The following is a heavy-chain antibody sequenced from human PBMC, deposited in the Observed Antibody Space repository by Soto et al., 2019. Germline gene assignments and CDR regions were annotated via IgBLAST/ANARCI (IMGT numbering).Heavy chain of an antibody. J-gene: IGHJ5*02. CDR2: IYWNDDK. CDR1: GFSLSTSGVG. D-gene: IGHD3-22*01. V-gene: IGHV2-5*01. Sequence: QITLKESGPTLVKPTQTLTLTCTFSGFSLSTSGVGVGWIRQPPGKALDWMALIYWNDDKRYSPSLKSRLTITKDTSKTQVVLTMTNMDHVNTATYYWAHRGRGRGSGYDHGTFDPWGQGTLVTVSS. CDR3: AHRGRGRGSGYDHGTFDP.